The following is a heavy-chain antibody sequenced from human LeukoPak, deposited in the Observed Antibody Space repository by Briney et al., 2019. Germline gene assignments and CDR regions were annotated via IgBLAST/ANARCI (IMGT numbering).Heavy chain of an antibody. CDR2: IIPILGIA. V-gene: IGHV1-69*04. CDR3: ARSYSGYDLFDY. D-gene: IGHD5-12*01. J-gene: IGHJ4*02. CDR1: GGTFSSYA. Sequence: ASVKVSCKASGGTFSSYAISWVRQAPGQGLEWMGRIIPILGIANYAQKFQGRVTITADKSTSTAYMELSSLRSEDTAVYYCARSYSGYDLFDYWGQGTLVTASS.